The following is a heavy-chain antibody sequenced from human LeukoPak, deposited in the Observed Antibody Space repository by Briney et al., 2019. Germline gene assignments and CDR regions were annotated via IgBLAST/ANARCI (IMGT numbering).Heavy chain of an antibody. CDR3: ARENYYGYYFDY. J-gene: IGHJ4*02. D-gene: IGHD3-10*01. Sequence: SETQSLTCTVSGGSISSGDYYWSWIRQPPGKGLEWIGYIYYSGSTYYNPSPKSRVTISVDTSKNQFSLKLSSVTAADTAVYYCARENYYGYYFDYWGQGTLVTVSS. V-gene: IGHV4-30-4*01. CDR2: IYYSGST. CDR1: GGSISSGDYY.